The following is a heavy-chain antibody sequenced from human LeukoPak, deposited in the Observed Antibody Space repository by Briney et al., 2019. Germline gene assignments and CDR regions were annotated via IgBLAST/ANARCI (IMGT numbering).Heavy chain of an antibody. CDR1: GFTVSSNY. V-gene: IGHV3-23*01. J-gene: IGHJ5*02. D-gene: IGHD2-2*01. CDR3: AKVKYQLPTDP. CDR2: ISGSGGST. Sequence: PGGSLRLSCAASGFTVSSNYMSWVRQAPGKGLEWVSAISGSGGSTYYADSVKGRFTISRDNSKNTLYLQMNSLRAEDTAVYYCAKVKYQLPTDPWGQGTLVTVSS.